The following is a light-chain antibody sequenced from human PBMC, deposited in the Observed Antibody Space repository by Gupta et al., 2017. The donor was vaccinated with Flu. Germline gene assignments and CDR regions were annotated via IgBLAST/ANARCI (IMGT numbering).Light chain of an antibody. CDR3: QQSFSSPMYT. Sequence: DIQMTQSPSSLSASVADRVTITCRASQSISNYVNWYQQKPGKAPKVLIYAASSLQSGVPSRFSGSGSGTDFTLTISSLQPEDFATYYCQQSFSSPMYTFGQGTKLEIK. CDR2: AAS. CDR1: QSISNY. J-gene: IGKJ2*01. V-gene: IGKV1-39*01.